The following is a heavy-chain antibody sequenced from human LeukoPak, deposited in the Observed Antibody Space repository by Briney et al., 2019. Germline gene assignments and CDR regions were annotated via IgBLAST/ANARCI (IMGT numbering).Heavy chain of an antibody. CDR1: GGSISSYY. CDR3: ARAYYGGPYFDY. Sequence: PSETLSLTCTVSGGSISSYYWSWIRQPPGKGLEWIGYIYYSGSTNYNPSLKSRVTISVDTSKNQFSLKLSSVTAADTAVYYCARAYYGGPYFDYWGQGTLVTVSS. CDR2: IYYSGST. J-gene: IGHJ4*02. D-gene: IGHD4-23*01. V-gene: IGHV4-59*01.